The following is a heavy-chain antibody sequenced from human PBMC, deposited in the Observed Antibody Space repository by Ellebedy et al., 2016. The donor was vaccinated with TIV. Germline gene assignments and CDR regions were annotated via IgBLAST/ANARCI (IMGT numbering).Heavy chain of an antibody. CDR2: INHSGST. D-gene: IGHD3-10*01. J-gene: IGHJ4*02. V-gene: IGHV4-31*03. Sequence: SETLSLXXTVSGGSISSGGYYWSWLRQHPGKGLEWIGEINHSGSTNFNPSLKSRVTISVDTSKNQFSLKLSSVTAEDTAVYYCARVVRGAIDYWGQGTLVTVSS. CDR3: ARVVRGAIDY. CDR1: GGSISSGGYY.